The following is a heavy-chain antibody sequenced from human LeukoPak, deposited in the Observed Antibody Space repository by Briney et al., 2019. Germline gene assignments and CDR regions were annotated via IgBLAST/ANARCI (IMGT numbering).Heavy chain of an antibody. Sequence: ASVKVSCKASGYTFTSSGISWVRQAPGQGLEWMGWISAYNGDMNYAPRLQGRVTVTTDTSRSTAYMELRSLRSDDTAVYYCVRDYGYTMDVWGQGTTVIVSS. D-gene: IGHD3-16*02. CDR2: ISAYNGDM. J-gene: IGHJ6*02. CDR1: GYTFTSSG. V-gene: IGHV1-18*01. CDR3: VRDYGYTMDV.